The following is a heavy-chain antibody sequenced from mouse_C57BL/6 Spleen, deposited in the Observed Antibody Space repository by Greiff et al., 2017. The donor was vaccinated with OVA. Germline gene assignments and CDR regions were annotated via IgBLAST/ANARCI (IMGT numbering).Heavy chain of an antibody. CDR2: ISYDGSN. CDR3: ARDRYFDV. V-gene: IGHV3-6*01. Sequence: VQLKESGPGLVKPSQSLSLTCSVTGYSITSGYYWNWIRQFPGNKLEWMGYISYDGSNNYNPSLKNRISITRDTSKNQFFLKLNSVTTEDTATYDCARDRYFDVWGTGTTVTVSS. CDR1: GYSITSGYY. J-gene: IGHJ1*03.